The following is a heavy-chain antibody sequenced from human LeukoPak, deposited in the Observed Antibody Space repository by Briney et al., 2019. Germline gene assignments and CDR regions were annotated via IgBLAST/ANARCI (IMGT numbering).Heavy chain of an antibody. Sequence: PGGSLRLSCAASGFTFSSYAMSWVRHAPGEGLEWVSAISGSGGSTYYADSVKGRFTISRDNSKNTLYLQMNSLRAEDTAVYYCAKVARVFTSFDYWGQGTLVTVSS. V-gene: IGHV3-23*01. CDR2: ISGSGGST. CDR3: AKVARVFTSFDY. D-gene: IGHD2-21*01. J-gene: IGHJ4*02. CDR1: GFTFSSYA.